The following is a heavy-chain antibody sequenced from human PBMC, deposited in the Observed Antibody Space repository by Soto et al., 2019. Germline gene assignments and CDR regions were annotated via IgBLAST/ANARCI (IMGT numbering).Heavy chain of an antibody. D-gene: IGHD1-1*01. J-gene: IGHJ4*02. Sequence: PSETLSLTCTVSGGSISSYFWSWIRQPPGKGLEWIGNIFYSGTTYYNPSLKSRVTISVDTSKNQFSLKLSSVTAADTAVYFCARGVPYWGQGTLVTVSS. CDR3: ARGVPY. CDR1: GGSISSYF. V-gene: IGHV4-59*12. CDR2: IFYSGTT.